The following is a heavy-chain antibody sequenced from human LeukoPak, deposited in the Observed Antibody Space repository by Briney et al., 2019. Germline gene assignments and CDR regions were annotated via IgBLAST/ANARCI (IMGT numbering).Heavy chain of an antibody. D-gene: IGHD1-26*01. CDR1: GFTVSSNY. CDR3: APLSGSYFGDDAFDI. Sequence: GGSLRLSCAASGFTVSSNYMTWVRQAPGKGLEWVSYISSSGSTIYYADSVKGRFTISRDNAKNSLHLQMNSLRAEDTAVYYCAPLSGSYFGDDAFDIWGQGTMVTVSS. J-gene: IGHJ3*02. CDR2: ISSSGSTI. V-gene: IGHV3-48*03.